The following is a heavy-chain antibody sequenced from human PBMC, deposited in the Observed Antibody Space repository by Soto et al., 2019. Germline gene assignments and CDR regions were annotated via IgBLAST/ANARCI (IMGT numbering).Heavy chain of an antibody. CDR3: VEGVAGIPGAGTGYFQH. D-gene: IGHD6-13*01. CDR2: IKQDGSAK. Sequence: PGWSLRLSRAASGFTFSSYWISVVRQAPGKGLEWVAIIKQDGSAKYYADSVKGRFTFSRDNSENTLYLQMNSMRAEDTAVYSCVEGVAGIPGAGTGYFQHWGQGSLVT. J-gene: IGHJ1*01. V-gene: IGHV3-7*05. CDR1: GFTFSSYW.